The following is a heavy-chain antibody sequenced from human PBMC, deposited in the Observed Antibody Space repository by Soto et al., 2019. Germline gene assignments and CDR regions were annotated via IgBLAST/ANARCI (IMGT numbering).Heavy chain of an antibody. J-gene: IGHJ4*02. D-gene: IGHD3-3*01. V-gene: IGHV3-7*04. CDR2: IKQDGSEK. CDR1: GFTFISYW. Sequence: PWGSLRLSCAASGFTFISYWMSWVRQAPGKGLEWVANIKQDGSEKYYVDSVKGRFTISRDNAKNSLYLQMNSLRAEDTAVYYCARVLWSGYTIDYWGQGTLVTSP. CDR3: ARVLWSGYTIDY.